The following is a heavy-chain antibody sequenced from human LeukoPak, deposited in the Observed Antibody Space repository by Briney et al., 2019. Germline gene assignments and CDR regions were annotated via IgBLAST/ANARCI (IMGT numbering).Heavy chain of an antibody. J-gene: IGHJ6*02. CDR1: GFTFSTYD. V-gene: IGHV3-13*01. CDR2: IDTVGNT. CDR3: IRIRTGEHQYGMDV. Sequence: GGSLRLSCAASGFTFSTYDMHWVRQAPGKGLEWVSAIDTVGNTYYAGSVKGRFTISRENAWNTLYLQMDNLRDGDTAVYYCIRIRTGEHQYGMDVWGQGTTVTVSS. D-gene: IGHD7-27*01.